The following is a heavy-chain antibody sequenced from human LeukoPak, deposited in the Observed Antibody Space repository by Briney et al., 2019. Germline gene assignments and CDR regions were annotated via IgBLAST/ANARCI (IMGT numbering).Heavy chain of an antibody. CDR2: ISGSSTPI. CDR3: ARHGPHNFDY. J-gene: IGHJ4*02. V-gene: IGHV3-48*01. CDR1: GFTFSNYN. Sequence: GGSLRLSCAASGFTFSNYNMNWVRQPPGKGLEWVSSISGSSTPIYYADSVKGRFTISRDNAKNSLYLQMNSLRAEDTAVYYCARHGPHNFDYWGQGTLVTVSS.